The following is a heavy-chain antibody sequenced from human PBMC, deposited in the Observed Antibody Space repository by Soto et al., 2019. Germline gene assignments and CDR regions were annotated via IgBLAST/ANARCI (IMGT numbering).Heavy chain of an antibody. CDR1: GFTFSSYS. D-gene: IGHD4-17*01. V-gene: IGHV3-21*01. Sequence: GGSLRLSCAASGFTFSSYSMNWVRQAPGKGLEWVSSISSSSSYIYYADSVKGRFTISRDNAKNSLYLQMNSLRAEDTAVYYCARAPYGDYVAAFDIWGQGTMVTVSS. CDR3: ARAPYGDYVAAFDI. J-gene: IGHJ3*02. CDR2: ISSSSSYI.